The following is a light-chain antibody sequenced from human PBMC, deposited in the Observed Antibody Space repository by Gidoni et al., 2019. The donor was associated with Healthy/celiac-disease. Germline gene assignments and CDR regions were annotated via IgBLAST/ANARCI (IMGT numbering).Light chain of an antibody. Sequence: DIQMTQSPSSLSASVGDRVTITCRASQSISSYLNLYKQKPGKAPKLLIYAASSLQSGVPSMFSGSGSGTDFTLTISSLQPEDFSTYSCQQGYSTPITFGQGTRLEIK. CDR3: QQGYSTPIT. CDR2: AAS. CDR1: QSISSY. J-gene: IGKJ5*01. V-gene: IGKV1-39*01.